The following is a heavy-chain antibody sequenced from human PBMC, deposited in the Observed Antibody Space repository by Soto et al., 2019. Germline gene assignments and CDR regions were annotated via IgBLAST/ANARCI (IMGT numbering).Heavy chain of an antibody. J-gene: IGHJ6*02. CDR1: GDSISSGNKY. D-gene: IGHD6-6*01. V-gene: IGHV4-30-4*01. CDR2: IFSSGTT. CDR3: PRVPSPSDYYYTMDV. Sequence: SETLSLTCTVSGDSISSGNKYWSWIRQPPGKGLEWIGYIFSSGTTYYNPSLKSRLTMSLDTSENQFSLKLNYLTDAETAVYYCPRVPSPSDYYYTMDVWGQGTTVTVSS.